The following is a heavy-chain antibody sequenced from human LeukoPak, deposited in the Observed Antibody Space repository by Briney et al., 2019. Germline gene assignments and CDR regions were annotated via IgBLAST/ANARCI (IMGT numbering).Heavy chain of an antibody. D-gene: IGHD6-13*01. V-gene: IGHV3-30*02. Sequence: GGSLRLSCVASRFTFSSYGIHWVRQAPGKGVEWVAFIRYDGSNKYYADSVKGRFTVSRDNSKNTLYVQMNSLRAEDTAVYYCAKEGYSRGYYSYYYMDVWGKGTTVTVSS. CDR1: RFTFSSYG. J-gene: IGHJ6*03. CDR2: IRYDGSNK. CDR3: AKEGYSRGYYSYYYMDV.